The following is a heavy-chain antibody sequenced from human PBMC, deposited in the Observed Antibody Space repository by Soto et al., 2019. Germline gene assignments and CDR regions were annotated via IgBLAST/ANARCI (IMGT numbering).Heavy chain of an antibody. Sequence: QVQLVQSGAEVKKPGASVKVSCKASGYTFTSYAMHWVRQAPGQRLEWMGWINAGNGNTKYSQKFQDRVTITRDTSASTAYMELSSLRSEDTAVYYCARSEPYYDSIPDAFDIWGQGTMVTVSS. V-gene: IGHV1-3*01. CDR1: GYTFTSYA. CDR3: ARSEPYYDSIPDAFDI. CDR2: INAGNGNT. D-gene: IGHD3-22*01. J-gene: IGHJ3*02.